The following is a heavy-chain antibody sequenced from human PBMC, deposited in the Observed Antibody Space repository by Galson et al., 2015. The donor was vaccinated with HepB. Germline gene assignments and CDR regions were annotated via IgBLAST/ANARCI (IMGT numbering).Heavy chain of an antibody. Sequence: SLRLSCAASGFTFSSYAMHWVRQAPGKGLEWVAVISYDGSNKYYADSVKGRFTISRDNSKNTLYLQMNSLRAEDTAVYYCARDREELFDIWGQGTMVTVSS. CDR3: ARDREELFDI. D-gene: IGHD1-26*01. J-gene: IGHJ3*02. CDR2: ISYDGSNK. V-gene: IGHV3-30*04. CDR1: GFTFSSYA.